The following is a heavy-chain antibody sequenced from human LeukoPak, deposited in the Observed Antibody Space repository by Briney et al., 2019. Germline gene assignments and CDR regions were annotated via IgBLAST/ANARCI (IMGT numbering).Heavy chain of an antibody. J-gene: IGHJ6*02. CDR3: ASRDRGYYYGMDV. CDR1: GFTVSGNY. D-gene: IGHD5-24*01. CDR2: IDRGGST. Sequence: GGSLRLSCAASGFTVSGNYMSWVRQAPGKGLEWVSIIDRGGSTYYADSVKGRFTISRDNSKSTLYLQMNSLRGEDTAVYYCASRDRGYYYGMDVWGQGTTVTVSS. V-gene: IGHV3-53*01.